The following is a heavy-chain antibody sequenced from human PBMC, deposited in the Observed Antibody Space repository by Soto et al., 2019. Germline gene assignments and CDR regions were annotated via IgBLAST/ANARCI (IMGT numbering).Heavy chain of an antibody. CDR1: GGTFSSYS. CDR2: IIPIFGTA. CDR3: ARNAGRQSGGIDY. Sequence: QVQLVQTGAEVKKPGSSVKVSCKASGGTFSSYSINWVRQAPGQGLEWMGEIIPIFGTANYAQKFQGRVTITAEDSTSTANMELSSLGSEYTAVYYSARNAGRQSGGIDYWGQGTLVTGSS. V-gene: IGHV1-69*01. J-gene: IGHJ4*02. D-gene: IGHD3-10*01.